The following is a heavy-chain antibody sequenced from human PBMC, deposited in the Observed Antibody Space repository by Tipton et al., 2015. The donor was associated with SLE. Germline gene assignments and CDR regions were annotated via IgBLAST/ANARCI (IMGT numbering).Heavy chain of an antibody. CDR3: ARDGYSYPFDY. CDR1: GGSISSYY. J-gene: IGHJ4*02. V-gene: IGHV4-59*01. Sequence: TLSLTCTVSGGSISSYYWSWIRQPPGKGLEWIGYIYYSGGTNYNPSLKSRVTISVDTSKNQFSLKLSSVTAADTAVYYCARDGYSYPFDYWGQGTLVTVSS. CDR2: IYYSGGT. D-gene: IGHD5-18*01.